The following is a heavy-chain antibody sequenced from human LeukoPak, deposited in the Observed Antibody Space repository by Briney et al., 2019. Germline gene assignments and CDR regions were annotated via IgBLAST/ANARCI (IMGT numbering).Heavy chain of an antibody. CDR3: ARGLFYYYSGGDAFDI. D-gene: IGHD3-22*01. CDR1: GGSFSDYY. J-gene: IGHJ3*02. Sequence: SETLSLTCAVYGGSFSDYYWSWIRQPPGKGLEWIGEINHSGSTYYNPSLKSRVTISVDRSKNQFSLELTSLTAADTAVYYCARGLFYYYSGGDAFDIWGQGTMVTVSS. CDR2: INHSGST. V-gene: IGHV4-34*01.